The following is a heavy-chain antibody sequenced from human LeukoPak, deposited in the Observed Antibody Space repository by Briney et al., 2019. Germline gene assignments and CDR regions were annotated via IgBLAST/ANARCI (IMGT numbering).Heavy chain of an antibody. CDR2: ISYIGST. CDR3: ARLGDGYIFDY. Sequence: SETLSLTCAVSADSFSSHYWTWIRQPPGKGLERIGYISYIGSTNYNPSLKSRVTISIDTSKNQFSLKLSSVTAADTAVYYCARLGDGYIFDYWGQGTLVTVSS. D-gene: IGHD5-24*01. J-gene: IGHJ4*02. CDR1: ADSFSSHY. V-gene: IGHV4-59*08.